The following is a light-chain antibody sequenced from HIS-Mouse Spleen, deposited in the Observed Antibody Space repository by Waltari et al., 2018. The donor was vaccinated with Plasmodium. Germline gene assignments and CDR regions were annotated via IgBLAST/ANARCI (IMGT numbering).Light chain of an antibody. V-gene: IGLV2-23*01. CDR1: SSDVGSYNL. CDR2: EGS. CDR3: CSYAGSSTYV. J-gene: IGLJ1*01. Sequence: QSALTQPASVSGSPGQSFTIPCPGTSSDVGSYNLVSWYQQHPCKAPKLMIYEGSKRPSGVSNRFPGSKSGNTASLTISGLQAEDEADYYCCSYAGSSTYVFGTGTKVTVL.